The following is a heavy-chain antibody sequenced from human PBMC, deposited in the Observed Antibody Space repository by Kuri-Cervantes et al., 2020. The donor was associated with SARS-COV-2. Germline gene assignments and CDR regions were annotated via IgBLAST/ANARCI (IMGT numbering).Heavy chain of an antibody. CDR2: FYTTERI. D-gene: IGHD5-18*01. CDR3: ARDVVHTYGWRAFDY. Sequence: SCTASGVTISNGTNYWIWIRPPAGKGLEWIVRFYTTERINYNPSLKRRVTFSVDTSKNQFSLRLTSVTAEDTAVYYCARDVVHTYGWRAFDYWGQGSLVTVSS. J-gene: IGHJ4*02. CDR1: GVTISNGTNY. V-gene: IGHV4-61*02.